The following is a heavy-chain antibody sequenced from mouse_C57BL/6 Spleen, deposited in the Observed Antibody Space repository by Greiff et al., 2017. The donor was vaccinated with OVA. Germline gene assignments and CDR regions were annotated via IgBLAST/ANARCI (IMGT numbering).Heavy chain of an antibody. Sequence: VQLQQPGAELVKPGASVKMSCKASGYTFTSYWITWVKQRPGQGLEWIGDIYPGSGSTNYNEKFKSKATLTVDTSSSTTYMKLSSLTSEDAAVYYCARRGGYYAMDYWGQGTSVTVSS. D-gene: IGHD1-1*02. CDR2: IYPGSGST. CDR3: ARRGGYYAMDY. J-gene: IGHJ4*01. V-gene: IGHV1-55*01. CDR1: GYTFTSYW.